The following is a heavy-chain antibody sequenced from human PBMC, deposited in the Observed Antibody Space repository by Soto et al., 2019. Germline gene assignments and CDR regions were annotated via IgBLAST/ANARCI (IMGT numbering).Heavy chain of an antibody. Sequence: SVKVSCKASGGTFSSYAISWVRQAPGQGLEWMGGIIPIFGTANYAQKFQGRVTITADESTSTAYMELSSLRSEDTAVYYCARGADGYRVYYYGMDVWGQGTTVTVSS. CDR3: ARGADGYRVYYYGMDV. CDR2: IIPIFGTA. CDR1: GGTFSSYA. J-gene: IGHJ6*02. D-gene: IGHD5-12*01. V-gene: IGHV1-69*01.